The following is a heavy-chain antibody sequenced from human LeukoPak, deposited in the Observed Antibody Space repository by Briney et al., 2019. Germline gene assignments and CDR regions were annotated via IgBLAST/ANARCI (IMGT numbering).Heavy chain of an antibody. J-gene: IGHJ3*02. CDR3: AKDTSAGFGRFNAFDI. CDR1: GFTFSSYG. CDR2: IRYDGSNK. D-gene: IGHD3-10*01. Sequence: GGSLRLSCAASGFTFSSYGMHWVRQAPGKGLEWVAFIRYDGSNKYYADSVKGRFTISRDNAKNSLYLQMNSLRAEDMALYYCAKDTSAGFGRFNAFDIWGQGTMVTVSS. V-gene: IGHV3-30*02.